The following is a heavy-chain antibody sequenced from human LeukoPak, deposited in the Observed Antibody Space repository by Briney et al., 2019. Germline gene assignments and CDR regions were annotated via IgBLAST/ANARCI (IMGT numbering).Heavy chain of an antibody. CDR3: AKDRTVVTTSRQVFQH. D-gene: IGHD4-17*01. CDR2: ITSGSSTI. CDR1: GFTFDSYS. Sequence: GGSLRLSCAASGFTFDSYSMSWVRQAPGKGLEWVSYITSGSSTIYYPDSVKGRFTISRDNAKNSLYLQMNSLRAEDTAVYYCAKDRTVVTTSRQVFQHWGQGTLVTVSS. V-gene: IGHV3-48*04. J-gene: IGHJ1*01.